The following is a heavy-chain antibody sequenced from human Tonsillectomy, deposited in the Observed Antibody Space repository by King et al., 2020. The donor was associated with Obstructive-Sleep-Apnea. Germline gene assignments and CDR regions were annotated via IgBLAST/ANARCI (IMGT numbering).Heavy chain of an antibody. Sequence: TLKESGPALVKPTQTLTLTCTFSGFSLSTSGLCVSWIRQPPGKALEWLARIDWDDDKYYSPPLKTRLTISKDTSKKQVVLTMTNMDPEDTATYYCTRALVVAPALGAMDVWGQGPTVTVSS. CDR1: GFSLSTSGLC. CDR2: IDWDDDK. J-gene: IGHJ6*02. D-gene: IGHD2-2*01. CDR3: TRALVVAPALGAMDV. V-gene: IGHV2-70*11.